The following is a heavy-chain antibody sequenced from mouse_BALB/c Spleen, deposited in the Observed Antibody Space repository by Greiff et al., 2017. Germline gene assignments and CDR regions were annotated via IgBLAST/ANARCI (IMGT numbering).Heavy chain of an antibody. CDR1: GFTFSSYT. CDR2: ISNGGGST. V-gene: IGHV5-12-2*01. CDR3: ARHREVRRYFDV. J-gene: IGHJ1*01. Sequence: EVKLMESGGGLVQPGGSLKLSCAASGFTFSSYTMSWVRQTPEKRLEWVAYISNGGGSTYYPDTVKGRFTISRDNAKNTLYLQMSSLKPEDTAMYYCARHREVRRYFDVWGAGTTVTVSS. D-gene: IGHD2-14*01.